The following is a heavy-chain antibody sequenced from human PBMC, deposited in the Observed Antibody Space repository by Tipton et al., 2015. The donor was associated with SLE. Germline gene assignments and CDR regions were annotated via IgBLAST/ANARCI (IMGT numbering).Heavy chain of an antibody. V-gene: IGHV4-61*02. CDR1: SGSISSGYY. CDR2: IYISGST. Sequence: TLSLTCTVSSGSISSGYYWSWLRQPAGKGLEWIGRIYISGSTNYNPSLKSRVTISLDTSKNQFSLKLGSVTAADTAVYYCTRQPRGINWFDPWGQGTLVTVSS. J-gene: IGHJ5*02. CDR3: TRQPRGINWFDP.